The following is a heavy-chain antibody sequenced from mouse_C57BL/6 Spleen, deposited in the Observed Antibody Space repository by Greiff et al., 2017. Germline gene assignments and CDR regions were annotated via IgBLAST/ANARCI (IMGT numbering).Heavy chain of an antibody. CDR2: IYPGSGST. V-gene: IGHV1-55*01. J-gene: IGHJ1*03. CDR3: ARGYGSSYWYFDV. Sequence: QVQLQQPGAELVKPGASVQMSCKASGYTFTSYWITWVKQRPGQGLEWIGDIYPGSGSTNYNEKFKSKATLTVATSSSKAYMQLSSLASEDSAVYYCARGYGSSYWYFDVWGTGTTVTVSS. CDR1: GYTFTSYW. D-gene: IGHD1-1*01.